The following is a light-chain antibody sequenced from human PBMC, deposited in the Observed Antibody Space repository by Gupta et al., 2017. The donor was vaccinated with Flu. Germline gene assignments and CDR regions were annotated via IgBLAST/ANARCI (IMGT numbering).Light chain of an antibody. CDR3: QQRSNWELT. CDR2: AAS. CDR1: RMVSSF. V-gene: IGKV3-11*01. Sequence: GESTTLCSKTNRMVSSFIAWYQQKPGPAPRLLIYAASNRATGTPAMFSGRGSGTDFTLTISILEHEDFAVYYCQQRSNWELTFGGGTKVEIK. J-gene: IGKJ4*01.